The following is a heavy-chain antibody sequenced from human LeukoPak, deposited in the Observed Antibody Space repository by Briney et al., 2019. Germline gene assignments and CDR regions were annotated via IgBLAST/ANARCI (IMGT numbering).Heavy chain of an antibody. V-gene: IGHV3-21*01. D-gene: IGHD3-10*01. J-gene: IGHJ4*02. CDR3: ARGVERWFGELLGY. Sequence: GGSVRLSCAASGFTFSGYSMNWVRQAPGKGLEWVSSISTSSSYIYYADSMKGRFTISRDNAKNSLYLQMNSLRAEDTAVYYCARGVERWFGELLGYWGQGTLVTVSS. CDR1: GFTFSGYS. CDR2: ISTSSSYI.